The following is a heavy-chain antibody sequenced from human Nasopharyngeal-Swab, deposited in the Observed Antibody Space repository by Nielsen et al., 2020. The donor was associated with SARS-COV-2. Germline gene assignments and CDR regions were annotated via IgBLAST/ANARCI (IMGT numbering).Heavy chain of an antibody. J-gene: IGHJ5*02. CDR2: FDPEDGET. D-gene: IGHD1-7*01. CDR3: ATGGPITGTINWFDP. Sequence: WVGQAPGQGLEWMGGFDPEDGETIYAQKFQGRVTMTEDTSTDTAYMELSSLRSEDTAVYYCATGGPITGTINWFDPWGQGTLVTVSS. V-gene: IGHV1-24*01.